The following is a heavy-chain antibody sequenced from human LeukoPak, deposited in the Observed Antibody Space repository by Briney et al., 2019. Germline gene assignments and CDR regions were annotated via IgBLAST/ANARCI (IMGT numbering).Heavy chain of an antibody. J-gene: IGHJ4*02. CDR2: IYHSGST. V-gene: IGHV4-30-2*01. Sequence: PSETLSLTRTVSGGSISSGGYYWSWVRQPPGKGLEWIGYIYHSGSTYYNPSLKSRVTISVDRSKNQFSLKLSSVTAADTAVYYCARGDYGDSAWGQGTLVTVSS. CDR1: GGSISSGGYY. CDR3: ARGDYGDSA. D-gene: IGHD4-17*01.